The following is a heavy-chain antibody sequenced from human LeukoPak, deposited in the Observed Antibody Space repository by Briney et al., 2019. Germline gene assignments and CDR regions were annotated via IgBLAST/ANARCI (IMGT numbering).Heavy chain of an antibody. CDR3: ARAKFSTYYPQGFYFDY. CDR2: IYTSGST. J-gene: IGHJ4*02. D-gene: IGHD3-10*01. V-gene: IGHV4-4*07. CDR1: GGSISSYY. Sequence: MPSETLSLXCTVSGGSISSYYWSWIRQPAGKGLEWIGRIYTSGSTNYNPSLKSRVTMSVDTSKNQFSLKLSSVTAADTAVYYCARAKFSTYYPQGFYFDYWGQGTLVTVSS.